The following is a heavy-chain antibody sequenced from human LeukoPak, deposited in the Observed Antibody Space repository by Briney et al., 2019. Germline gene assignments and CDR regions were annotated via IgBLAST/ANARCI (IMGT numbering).Heavy chain of an antibody. J-gene: IGHJ5*02. V-gene: IGHV1-2*02. CDR2: INPSSGGT. Sequence: ASVKVSCKASGYTFTDYYMHWVRQAPGPGLEWMGWINPSSGGTNYAQKFQGRVTMTRDTSISTAYMELSRLRSDDTAVYYCARAEYYYGSGSYKWFDPWGQGTLVTVSS. D-gene: IGHD3-10*01. CDR1: GYTFTDYY. CDR3: ARAEYYYGSGSYKWFDP.